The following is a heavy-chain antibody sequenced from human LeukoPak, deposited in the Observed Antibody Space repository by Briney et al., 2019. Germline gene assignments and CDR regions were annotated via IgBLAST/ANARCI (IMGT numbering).Heavy chain of an antibody. D-gene: IGHD4-23*01. CDR1: GYTFTGYH. J-gene: IGHJ4*02. CDR2: INPNSGGT. V-gene: IGHV1-2*06. CDR3: ARDPAVGDFDY. Sequence: ASVKVSCKASGYTFTGYHMHWVRQDPGQGLEWMGRINPNSGGTNYAQKFQGRVTMTRDTSISTAYMELSRLRSDDTAVYYCARDPAVGDFDYWGQGTLVPVSS.